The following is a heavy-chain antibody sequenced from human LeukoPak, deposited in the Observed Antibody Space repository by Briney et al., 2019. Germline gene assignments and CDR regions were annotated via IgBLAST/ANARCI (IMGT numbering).Heavy chain of an antibody. CDR3: ARPRDLDTALRFDD. Sequence: GESLKISCKASEYGFTNFWIGWVRQMPEKGLEWMGIIYPGDSHTKYSPAFEGQVTISADKSISTAYLQWSSLKASDTAMYYCARPRDLDTALRFDDWGQGTLVTVSS. V-gene: IGHV5-51*01. D-gene: IGHD5-18*01. J-gene: IGHJ4*02. CDR1: EYGFTNFW. CDR2: IYPGDSHT.